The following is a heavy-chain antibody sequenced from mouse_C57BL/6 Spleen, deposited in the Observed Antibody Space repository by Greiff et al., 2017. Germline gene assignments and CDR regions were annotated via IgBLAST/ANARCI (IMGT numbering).Heavy chain of an antibody. CDR2: IDPSDSYT. CDR1: GYTFTSYW. J-gene: IGHJ2*01. V-gene: IGHV1-50*01. Sequence: VQLQQPGAELVKPGASVKLSCKASGYTFTSYWMQWVKQRPGQGLEWIGEIDPSDSYTNYNQKFKGKATFTVDTSSSTAYMQLSSLTSEDSAVYYCARVSEPYYFDYWGQGTTLTVSS. CDR3: ARVSEPYYFDY.